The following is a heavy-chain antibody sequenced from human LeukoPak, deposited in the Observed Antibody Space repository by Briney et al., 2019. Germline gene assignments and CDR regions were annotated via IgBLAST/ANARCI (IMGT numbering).Heavy chain of an antibody. J-gene: IGHJ4*02. CDR1: GGSISSNNW. Sequence: SETLSLTCAVSGGSISSNNWWSLVRQPPGKGLEWIGEIYHSGSTNYNPSLKSRVTISVDKSKNQSSLKLSSVTAADTAVYYYAREKGWGIVGATTKSEPDYWGQGTLVTVSS. CDR2: IYHSGST. V-gene: IGHV4-4*02. CDR3: AREKGWGIVGATTKSEPDY. D-gene: IGHD1-26*01.